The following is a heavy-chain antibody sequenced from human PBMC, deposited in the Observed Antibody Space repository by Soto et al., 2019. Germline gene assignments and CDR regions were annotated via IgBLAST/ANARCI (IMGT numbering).Heavy chain of an antibody. CDR1: GFTFSSYG. Sequence: GGSLRLSCAASGFTFSSYGMHWVRQAPGKGLEWVAVISYDGSNKYYADSVKGRFTISRDNSKNTLYLQMNSLRAEDTAVYYCAKDWYYYDSSGYSRDAFDIWGQGTMVTVSS. CDR3: AKDWYYYDSSGYSRDAFDI. J-gene: IGHJ3*02. V-gene: IGHV3-30*18. CDR2: ISYDGSNK. D-gene: IGHD3-22*01.